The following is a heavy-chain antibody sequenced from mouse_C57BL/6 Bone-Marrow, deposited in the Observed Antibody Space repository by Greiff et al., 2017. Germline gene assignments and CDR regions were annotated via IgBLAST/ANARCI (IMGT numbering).Heavy chain of an antibody. D-gene: IGHD1-1*01. CDR2: IDPSDSDT. J-gene: IGHJ4*01. Sequence: VQLQQPGAELVRPGSSVKLSCKASGYTFTSYWMHWVKQRPIQGLEWIGNIDPSDSDTHYNQKFKDKATLTVDKSSSTAYMQLSSLTSEDSAVYDCARDYYGSSYDAMDYWGQGTTLTVSS. CDR3: ARDYYGSSYDAMDY. V-gene: IGHV1-52*01. CDR1: GYTFTSYW.